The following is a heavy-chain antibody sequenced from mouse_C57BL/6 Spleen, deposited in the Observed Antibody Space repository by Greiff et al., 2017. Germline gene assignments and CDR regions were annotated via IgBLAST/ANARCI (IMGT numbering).Heavy chain of an antibody. J-gene: IGHJ2*01. Sequence: QVQLQQSGAELVRPGASVTLSCKASGYTFTDYEMHWVQQTPVHGLEWIGAIDPETGGTAYNQKFKGKAILTADKSSSTAYMELRSLTSEDSAVYYCTRFLLNWGQGTTLTVSS. CDR2: IDPETGGT. D-gene: IGHD2-1*01. CDR3: TRFLLN. CDR1: GYTFTDYE. V-gene: IGHV1-15*01.